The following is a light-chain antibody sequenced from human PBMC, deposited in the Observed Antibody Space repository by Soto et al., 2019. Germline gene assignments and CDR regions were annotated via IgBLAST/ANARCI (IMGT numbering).Light chain of an antibody. V-gene: IGLV2-14*01. CDR1: NIEFGGYNY. J-gene: IGLJ1*01. Sequence: QSVLTQPASVSGSPGQSLTISCTGTNIEFGGYNYVSWYQQHPGKAPRLIISDVSNRPSGVSYRFSGSKSGNTASLTISGLQAEDEADYYCNSYRSTSARYVFGTGTKVTVL. CDR2: DVS. CDR3: NSYRSTSARYV.